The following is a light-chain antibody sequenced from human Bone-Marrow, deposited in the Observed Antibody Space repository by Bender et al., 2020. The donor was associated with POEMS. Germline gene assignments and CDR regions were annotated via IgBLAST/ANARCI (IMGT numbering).Light chain of an antibody. J-gene: IGLJ3*02. Sequence: SYVLTQPPSVSVAPGQTARITCGGNNIGSKSVHWFQKKADQAPVLVVYDDRYRPSGIPERFSGSKSGNTASLAITGLQAEDEGDYYCQSYDNSLGGWVFGGGTKLTVL. CDR2: DDR. CDR1: NIGSKS. V-gene: IGLV3-21*02. CDR3: QSYDNSLGGWV.